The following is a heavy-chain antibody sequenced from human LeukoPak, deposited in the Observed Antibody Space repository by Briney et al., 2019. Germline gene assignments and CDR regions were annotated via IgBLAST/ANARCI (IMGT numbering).Heavy chain of an antibody. CDR2: IYSSGTT. V-gene: IGHV4-59*01. CDR1: GGSIRSYY. Sequence: PSETLSLTCTVSGGSIRSYYWSWIRQPPGKGPEWIGYIYSSGTTNYNPSLKSRVTISIDTSKNEFSLKLTSVTAADTAVYYCAREANYYGSGSYFEGTFDHWGQGSLVIVSS. D-gene: IGHD3-10*01. CDR3: AREANYYGSGSYFEGTFDH. J-gene: IGHJ4*02.